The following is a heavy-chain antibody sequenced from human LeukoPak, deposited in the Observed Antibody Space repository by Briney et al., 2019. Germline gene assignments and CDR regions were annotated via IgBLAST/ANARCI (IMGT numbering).Heavy chain of an antibody. CDR2: INHSGST. CDR1: GGSFSGYY. CDR3: ARGRTSSSYHLDY. V-gene: IGHV4-34*01. D-gene: IGHD1-14*01. J-gene: IGHJ4*02. Sequence: PSETLSLTCAVYGGSFSGYYWSWIRQPPGKGLEWIGEINHSGSTNYNPSLKSRVTISVDTSKNQFSLKLSSVTAADTAVYYCARGRTSSSYHLDYWGQGTLVTVSS.